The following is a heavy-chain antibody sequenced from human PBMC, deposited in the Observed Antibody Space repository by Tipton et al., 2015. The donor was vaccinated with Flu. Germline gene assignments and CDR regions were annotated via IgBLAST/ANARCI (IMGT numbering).Heavy chain of an antibody. V-gene: IGHV4-38-2*02. CDR1: GYSISSGFY. CDR3: ARGDGYNFDY. J-gene: IGHJ4*02. CDR2: IYHSGST. D-gene: IGHD5-24*01. Sequence: LRLSCTVSGYSISSGFYWGWIRQPPGKGLEWIGNIYHSGSTFYNPSLKSRVTISVDTSKNQFSLKLSSVTAADTAVYYCARGDGYNFDYWGQGTLVTVSS.